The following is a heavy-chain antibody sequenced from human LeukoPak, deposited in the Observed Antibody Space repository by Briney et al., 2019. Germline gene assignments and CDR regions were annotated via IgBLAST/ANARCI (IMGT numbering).Heavy chain of an antibody. J-gene: IGHJ3*02. V-gene: IGHV4-38-2*02. D-gene: IGHD2-8*02. CDR3: ARVTGGALGAFDI. Sequence: SETLSLTCTISGYSISSGYYWGWIRQPPGKGLEWIGYIYTSGSTNYNPSLKSRVTISVDTSKNQFSLKLSSVTAADTAVYYCARVTGGALGAFDIWGQGTMVTVSS. CDR1: GYSISSGYY. CDR2: IYTSGST.